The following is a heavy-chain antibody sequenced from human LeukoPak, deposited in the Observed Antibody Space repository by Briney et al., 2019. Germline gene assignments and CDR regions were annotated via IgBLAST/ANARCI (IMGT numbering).Heavy chain of an antibody. CDR1: GLTFSSYA. CDR3: ARAGTTMIVVAEVNWFDP. J-gene: IGHJ5*02. CDR2: ISSDAFNK. Sequence: GGSLRLSCAASGLTFSSYAMHWIRQAPGKGLEWVALISSDAFNKYYADSVKGRFTISRDNSKNTLYLQMNSLRVEDTAVYYCARAGTTMIVVAEVNWFDPWGQGTLVTVSS. D-gene: IGHD3-22*01. V-gene: IGHV3-30*04.